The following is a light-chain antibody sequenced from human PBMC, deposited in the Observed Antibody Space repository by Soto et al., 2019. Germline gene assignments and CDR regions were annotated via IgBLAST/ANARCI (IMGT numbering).Light chain of an antibody. CDR2: DNN. Sequence: QSALTQPPSVSAAPGRKVTISCSGSSSNIGNNFVSWYQHLPGTAPKLLIYDNNKRPSGIPDRFSGSKSGTSATLGITGLQTGDEADYYCGTWDSGLSAGVFGGGTKLTVL. J-gene: IGLJ2*01. V-gene: IGLV1-51*01. CDR3: GTWDSGLSAGV. CDR1: SSNIGNNF.